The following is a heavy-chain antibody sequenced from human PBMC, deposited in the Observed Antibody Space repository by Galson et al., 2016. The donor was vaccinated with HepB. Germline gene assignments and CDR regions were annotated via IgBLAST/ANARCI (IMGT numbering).Heavy chain of an antibody. CDR1: GFTFSRYS. Sequence: SLRLSCAASGFTFSRYSMNWVRQAPGKGLEWVSSISSSSTYIYYADSVKGRFTISRDNAKNSLYLQMHSLRAEDTAVYYCARDLDSSGWTHDQRAAYYYNAMDDWGQGTTVTVSS. J-gene: IGHJ6*02. V-gene: IGHV3-21*01. D-gene: IGHD6-19*01. CDR3: ARDLDSSGWTHDQRAAYYYNAMDD. CDR2: ISSSSTYI.